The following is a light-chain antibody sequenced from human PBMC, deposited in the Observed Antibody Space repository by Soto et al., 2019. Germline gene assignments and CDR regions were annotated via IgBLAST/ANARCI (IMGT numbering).Light chain of an antibody. CDR3: QQRSNWPPIT. CDR1: QSVSSSY. CDR2: GAS. Sequence: EFVLTQSPGTLSLSPGERATLSCRASQSVSSSYLAWYQQKPGQAPRLLIYGASSRATGIPDRFSGSGSGTDFTLTISSLQSEDAAVYYCQQRSNWPPITFGQGTRLEIK. J-gene: IGKJ5*01. V-gene: IGKV3D-20*02.